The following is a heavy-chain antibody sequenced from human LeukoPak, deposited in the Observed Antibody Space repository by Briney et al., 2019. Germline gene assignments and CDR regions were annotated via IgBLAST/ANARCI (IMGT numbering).Heavy chain of an antibody. V-gene: IGHV3-30*01. Sequence: GSNKYYADSVKGRFTISRDNSKNTLYLQMNSLRAEDTAVYYCAKDLDLTGTSTRGNWFDPWGQGTLVTVSS. J-gene: IGHJ5*02. D-gene: IGHD1-7*01. CDR3: AKDLDLTGTSTRGNWFDP. CDR2: GSNK.